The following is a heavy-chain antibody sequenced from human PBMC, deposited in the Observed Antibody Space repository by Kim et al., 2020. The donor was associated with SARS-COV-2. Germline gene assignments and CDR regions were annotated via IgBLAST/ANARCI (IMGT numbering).Heavy chain of an antibody. CDR3: AKLNRLYSSGSCCDYV. V-gene: IGHV4-59*12. CDR1: GGPISSYY. D-gene: IGHD3-22*01. J-gene: IGHJ6*01. CDR2: IYYSGIT. Sequence: SETLSLTCTVSGGPISSYYLSWIRQPPGKGLEWIGYIYYSGITYSNPSLKRRVAISVNPSKNPFSLKLSSVTAANTAVYYFAKLNRLYSSGSCCDYV.